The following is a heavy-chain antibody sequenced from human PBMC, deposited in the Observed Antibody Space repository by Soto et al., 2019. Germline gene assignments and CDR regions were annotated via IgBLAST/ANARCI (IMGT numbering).Heavy chain of an antibody. V-gene: IGHV4-30-4*01. CDR3: ARHSSGLNGGWYFDL. Sequence: QVQLQESGPGLVKPSQTLSLTCTVSGGSISSGDYYWSWIRQPPGKGLEWIGYIYYSGSTYYNPSLKSRVTISVDTSKNQFSLKLSSVTAADTAVYYCARHSSGLNGGWYFDLWGRGTLVTVSS. CDR1: GGSISSGDYY. CDR2: IYYSGST. D-gene: IGHD6-19*01. J-gene: IGHJ2*01.